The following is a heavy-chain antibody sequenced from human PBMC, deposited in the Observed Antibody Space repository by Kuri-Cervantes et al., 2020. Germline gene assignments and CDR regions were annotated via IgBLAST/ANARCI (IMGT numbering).Heavy chain of an antibody. D-gene: IGHD3-16*02. CDR3: ARGRHAHYDYVWGSYRF. CDR1: GFTFSSYA. J-gene: IGHJ4*02. Sequence: ESLKISCAAPGFTFSSYAMHWVRLAPGKGLEWIGEIKHSGSTNYNPSLKSRVPITVDTSKNQFSLKLSSVTAADTAVYYCARGRHAHYDYVWGSYRFWGQGTLVTVSS. V-gene: IGHV4-34*01. CDR2: IKHSGST.